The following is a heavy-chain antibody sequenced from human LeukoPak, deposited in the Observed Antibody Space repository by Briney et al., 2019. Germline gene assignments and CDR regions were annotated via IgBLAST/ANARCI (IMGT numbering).Heavy chain of an antibody. D-gene: IGHD2-2*01. CDR3: ARANFLYCSSTTCLFDY. J-gene: IGHJ4*02. V-gene: IGHV1-2*02. Sequence: GASVKVSCKASGYTFTDYYLHWERQAPGQGFEWMGWINPNSGDTNYAQKFQGRVTMTRDTSISTAHMEMSRLRSDDTAVYYCARANFLYCSSTTCLFDYWGQGTLVTV. CDR2: INPNSGDT. CDR1: GYTFTDYY.